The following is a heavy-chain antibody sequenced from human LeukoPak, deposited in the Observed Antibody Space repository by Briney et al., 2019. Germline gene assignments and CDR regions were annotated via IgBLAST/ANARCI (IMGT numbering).Heavy chain of an antibody. Sequence: SETLSLTCAVYGGSFSGYYWSWIRQPPGKGLEWIGEINHSGSTNYNPSLKSRVTISADTSKNQFSLKLSSVTAADTAVYYCARTYYGYFQHWGQGTLVTVSS. CDR2: INHSGST. J-gene: IGHJ1*01. D-gene: IGHD4-17*01. CDR1: GGSFSGYY. V-gene: IGHV4-34*01. CDR3: ARTYYGYFQH.